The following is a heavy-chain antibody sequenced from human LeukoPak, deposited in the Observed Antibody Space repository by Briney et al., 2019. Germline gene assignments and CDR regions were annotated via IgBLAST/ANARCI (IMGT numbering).Heavy chain of an antibody. D-gene: IGHD2-15*01. CDR1: GFTVSAHF. V-gene: IGHV3-66*01. CDR3: AGGGYLGY. J-gene: IGHJ1*01. CDR2: IYSGGNR. Sequence: PGGSLRLSCSASGFTVSAHFMTWVRWAPGKGLEWVSIIYSGGNRFYADSVKGRFTISRDNSKNTVFLQMNGLRPEDTAMYSCAGGGYLGYWGHGTLVTVSS.